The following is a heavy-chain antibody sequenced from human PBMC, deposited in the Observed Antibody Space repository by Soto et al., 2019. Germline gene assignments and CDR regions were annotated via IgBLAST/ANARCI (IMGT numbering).Heavy chain of an antibody. D-gene: IGHD2-2*01. CDR1: GFTFSNFA. CDR2: ITGSTGTT. CDR3: AKDTSSSQYYMDV. J-gene: IGHJ6*03. V-gene: IGHV3-23*01. Sequence: PGGSLRLSCAASGFTFSNFAMSWVRHAPGKGLEWVSEITGSTGTTYYADSVKGRFIISRDKSKNTVHLQMNSLRAGDTAVYYCAKDTSSSQYYMDVWGKGTTVTVSS.